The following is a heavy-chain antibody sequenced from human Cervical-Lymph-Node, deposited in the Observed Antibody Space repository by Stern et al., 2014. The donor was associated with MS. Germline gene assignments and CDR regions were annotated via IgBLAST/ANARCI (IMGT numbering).Heavy chain of an antibody. Sequence: QVQLVESGGGVVQPGRSLRLSCAASGFSISSLGMHWVRPAPGTGLEWVAVISFVGSNKKYGDAVKGRFSISSDNSNNTMYLQMNSLRPEDTAVYYCMGVGDAMDVWGQGTTVIVS. CDR2: ISFVGSNK. V-gene: IGHV3-30*03. CDR1: GFSISSLG. CDR3: MGVGDAMDV. J-gene: IGHJ6*02.